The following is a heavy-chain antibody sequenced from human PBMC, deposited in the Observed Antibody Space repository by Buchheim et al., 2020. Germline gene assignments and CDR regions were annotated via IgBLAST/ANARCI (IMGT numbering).Heavy chain of an antibody. Sequence: EVQLVESGGGLVKPGGSLRLSCAASGFTFSSYSMNWVRQAPGKGLAWVSYISSSSSTIYYVDSVKGRFTISRDNAKNSLYLQRNRLRDEDTAVYYCAGRDSSRGMDVWGQGTT. CDR1: GFTFSSYS. CDR3: AGRDSSRGMDV. J-gene: IGHJ6*02. CDR2: ISSSSSTI. V-gene: IGHV3-48*02. D-gene: IGHD3-22*01.